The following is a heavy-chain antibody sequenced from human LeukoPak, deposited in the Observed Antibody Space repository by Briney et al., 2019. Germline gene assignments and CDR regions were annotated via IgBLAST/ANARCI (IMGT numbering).Heavy chain of an antibody. CDR3: ARGYYDSSGYHPPFDY. J-gene: IGHJ4*02. D-gene: IGHD3-22*01. CDR1: GGSFSGYY. V-gene: IGHV4-34*01. Sequence: SETLSLTCAVYGGSFSGYYWSWIRQPPGKGLEWIGEINHSGSTNYNPSLKSRVTISVDTSKNQFSLKLSSVTAADTAVYYCARGYYDSSGYHPPFDYWGQGTLVTVSS. CDR2: INHSGST.